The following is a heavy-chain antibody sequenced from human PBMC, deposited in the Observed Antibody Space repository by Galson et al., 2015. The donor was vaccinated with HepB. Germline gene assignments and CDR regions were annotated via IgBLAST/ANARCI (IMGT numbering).Heavy chain of an antibody. CDR1: GFTFSSYW. CDR2: IKQDGSEK. J-gene: IGHJ4*02. D-gene: IGHD3-9*01. V-gene: IGHV3-7*03. CDR3: AREARYFDWLSPHFDY. Sequence: SLRLSCAASGFTFSSYWMSWVRQAPGKGLEWVANIKQDGSEKYYVDSVKGRFTISRDNAKNSLYLQMNSLRAKDTAVYYCAREARYFDWLSPHFDYWGQGTLVTVSS.